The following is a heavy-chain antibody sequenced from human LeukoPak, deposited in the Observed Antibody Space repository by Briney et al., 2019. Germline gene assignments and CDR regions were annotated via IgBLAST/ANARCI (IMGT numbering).Heavy chain of an antibody. D-gene: IGHD3-3*01. CDR1: GFIFSDHW. Sequence: GGSLRLSCAASGFIFSDHWMHWVRQAPVKGLVWLSRINNDGSSTICADSVKGRFTFSRDNAENMLFLEMSSLRVEDTAVYYCVRERNNFWSGHHSIFDSWGQGTLVTVSS. CDR3: VRERNNFWSGHHSIFDS. J-gene: IGHJ4*02. V-gene: IGHV3-74*01. CDR2: INNDGSST.